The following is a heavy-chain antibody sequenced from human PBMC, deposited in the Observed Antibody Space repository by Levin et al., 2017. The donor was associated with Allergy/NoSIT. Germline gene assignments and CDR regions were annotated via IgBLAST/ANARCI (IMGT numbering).Heavy chain of an antibody. D-gene: IGHD2-21*01. V-gene: IGHV4-31*03. CDR2: IYFSGKT. Sequence: SQTLSLTCTVSGGSVPSGDYYWGWIRQHPGKGLEWLAYIYFSGKTYYNLSLKSRLTISADTSKNQVALKLSSVTAADTAVYYCARYSGGYKYYFGYWGQGTLVTVSS. CDR3: ARYSGGYKYYFGY. J-gene: IGHJ4*02. CDR1: GGSVPSGDYY.